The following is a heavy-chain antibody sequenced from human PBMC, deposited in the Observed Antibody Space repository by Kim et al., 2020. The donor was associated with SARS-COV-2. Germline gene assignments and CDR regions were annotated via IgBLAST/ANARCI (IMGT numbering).Heavy chain of an antibody. CDR2: INHSGST. V-gene: IGHV4-34*01. CDR1: GGSFSGYY. J-gene: IGHJ6*01. D-gene: IGHD3-10*01. Sequence: SETLSLTCAVYGGSFSGYYWSWIRQPPGKGLEWIGEINHSGSTNYNPSLKSRVTISVDTSKNQFSLKLSSVTAADTAVYYCARARPPGCYGSGTPCRYY. CDR3: ARARPPGCYGSGTPCRYY.